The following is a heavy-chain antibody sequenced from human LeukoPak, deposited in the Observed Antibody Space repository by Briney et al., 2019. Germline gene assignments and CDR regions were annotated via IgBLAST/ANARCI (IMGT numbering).Heavy chain of an antibody. CDR3: ASSKQSPYLSGSPFDF. Sequence: GGSLRLSCAASGFTVSSNYMRWVRQAPGKGLEWVSIMYTGGNTFYADSVKGRFTISRDNSKNTLYLQMNGLRADDTAVYYCASSKQSPYLSGSPFDFWGQGTLVTVSS. J-gene: IGHJ4*02. CDR2: MYTGGNT. V-gene: IGHV3-66*01. CDR1: GFTVSSNY. D-gene: IGHD3-10*01.